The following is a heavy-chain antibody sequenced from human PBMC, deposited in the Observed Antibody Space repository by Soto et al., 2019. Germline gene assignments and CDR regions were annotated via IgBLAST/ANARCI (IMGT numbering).Heavy chain of an antibody. V-gene: IGHV1-18*01. Sequence: QVQLVQSGAEVKKPGASVKVSCKASGYTFTNYGISWVRQAPGQGLEWMGWISGYNGDTDYAQKVQGRVTMTTHTTASLVYIELRSLPSDDTAVYYCARVGIRPDYYYGIDVWGQGTTVTLSS. J-gene: IGHJ6*02. D-gene: IGHD6-6*01. CDR2: ISGYNGDT. CDR1: GYTFTNYG. CDR3: ARVGIRPDYYYGIDV.